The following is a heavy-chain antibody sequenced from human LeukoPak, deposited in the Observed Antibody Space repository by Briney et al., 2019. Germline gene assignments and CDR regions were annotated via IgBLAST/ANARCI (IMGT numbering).Heavy chain of an antibody. CDR2: INHSGST. CDR3: ARVINCSGGSCYGYYFDY. V-gene: IGHV4-34*01. CDR1: GGSFSGYY. D-gene: IGHD2-15*01. J-gene: IGHJ4*02. Sequence: SETLPLTCAVYGGSFSGYYWSWIRQPPGKGLEWIGEINHSGSTNYNPSLKSRVTISVDTSKNQFSLKLSSVTAADTAVYYCARVINCSGGSCYGYYFDYWGQGTLVTVSS.